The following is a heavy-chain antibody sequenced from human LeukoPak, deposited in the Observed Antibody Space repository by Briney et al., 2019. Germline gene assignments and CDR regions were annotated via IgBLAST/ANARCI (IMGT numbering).Heavy chain of an antibody. CDR3: ARQWIQLWTIFDC. CDR1: GGSISSSSYY. CDR2: IYYSGST. V-gene: IGHV4-39*01. Sequence: SETLSLTCTVSGGSISSSSYYWGWIRQPPGKGLEWIGSIYYSGSTYYNPSLKSRVTISVDTSKNQFSLKLSSVTAADTAVYYCARQWIQLWTIFDCWGQGTLVTVSS. J-gene: IGHJ4*02. D-gene: IGHD5-18*01.